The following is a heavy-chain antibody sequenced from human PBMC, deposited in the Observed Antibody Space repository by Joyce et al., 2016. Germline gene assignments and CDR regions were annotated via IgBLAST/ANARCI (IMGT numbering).Heavy chain of an antibody. V-gene: IGHV3-23*01. D-gene: IGHD6-19*01. J-gene: IGHJ4*02. Sequence: EVQLLESGGGVVQPGGSLRLSCATSGFTFGNFAMSWVRQAPGKGLEGVSIIMNSDGSTFYADSVKGRFTMTRENSENAVYVEMTSLRAEDTAVYYCAKGDTSGWYSSFDSWGQGTLVIVSS. CDR2: IMNSDGST. CDR3: AKGDTSGWYSSFDS. CDR1: GFTFGNFA.